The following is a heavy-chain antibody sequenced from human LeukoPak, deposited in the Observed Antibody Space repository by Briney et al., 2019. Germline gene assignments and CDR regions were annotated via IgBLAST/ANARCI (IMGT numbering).Heavy chain of an antibody. CDR2: IYPGDSDT. CDR3: ATGPATPDY. Sequence: PGESLKIFCKGSGYRFTSYWIGWVRQMPGKGLEWMGIIYPGDSDTTYSPSFQDQVTISADKSINTAYLQWSSLKASDTAMYYCATGPATPDYWGQGTLVTVSS. V-gene: IGHV5-51*01. J-gene: IGHJ4*02. CDR1: GYRFTSYW.